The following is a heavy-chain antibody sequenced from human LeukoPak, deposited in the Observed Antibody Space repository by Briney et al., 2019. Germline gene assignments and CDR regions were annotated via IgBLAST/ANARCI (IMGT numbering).Heavy chain of an antibody. Sequence: SVKVSCKASGGTFSSYAISGVRQARGQGVDWMGRIIPIFGTAYYAQKFQGRVTITTDESTSTAYMELSSLRSEDTAVYYCARDFRFGEIRMFDPWGQGTLVTVSS. CDR3: ARDFRFGEIRMFDP. D-gene: IGHD3-10*01. CDR1: GGTFSSYA. J-gene: IGHJ5*02. V-gene: IGHV1-69*05. CDR2: IIPIFGTA.